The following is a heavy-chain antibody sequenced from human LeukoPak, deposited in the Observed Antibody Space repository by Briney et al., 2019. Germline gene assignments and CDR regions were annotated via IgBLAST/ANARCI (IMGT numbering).Heavy chain of an antibody. Sequence: GGSLRLSCAASGFTFSSYAMSWVRQAPGKGLEWVSAISGSGGSTYYADSVKGRFTISRDNSKNTLYLQMNSLRAEDTAVYYCAKVSGDGDAEYYFDYWGQGTLITASS. D-gene: IGHD3-10*01. CDR3: AKVSGDGDAEYYFDY. V-gene: IGHV3-23*01. CDR2: ISGSGGST. CDR1: GFTFSSYA. J-gene: IGHJ4*02.